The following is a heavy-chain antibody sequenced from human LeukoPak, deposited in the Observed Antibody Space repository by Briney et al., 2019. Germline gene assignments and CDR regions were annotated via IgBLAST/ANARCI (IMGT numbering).Heavy chain of an antibody. V-gene: IGHV3-23*01. CDR2: ISGSGGST. CDR3: AKDLMQVSDFWSGYGYYGMDV. D-gene: IGHD3-3*01. Sequence: GGSLRLSCAASGFTFSSYAMSWVRQAPGKGLEWVSAISGSGGSTYYADSVKGRFTISRDNSKNTLYLQMNSLRAEDTAVYYCAKDLMQVSDFWSGYGYYGMDVWGQGTTVTVSS. CDR1: GFTFSSYA. J-gene: IGHJ6*02.